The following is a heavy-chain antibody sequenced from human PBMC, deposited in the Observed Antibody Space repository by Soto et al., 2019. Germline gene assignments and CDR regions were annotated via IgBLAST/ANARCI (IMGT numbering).Heavy chain of an antibody. CDR1: GDSVSSHY. Sequence: TLSLTCTVSGDSVSSHYWSWIRQPAGKGLEWLGRLYNDERTNYNPSLKSRVTMSMDTSKNQFSLKLTSVTAADSAVYFCAREPLAHSYFDFWGQGILVTVSS. V-gene: IGHV4-4*07. CDR3: AREPLAHSYFDF. CDR2: LYNDERT. J-gene: IGHJ4*02.